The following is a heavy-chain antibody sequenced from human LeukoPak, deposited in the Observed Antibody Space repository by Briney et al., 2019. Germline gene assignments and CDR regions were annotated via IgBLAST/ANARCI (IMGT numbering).Heavy chain of an antibody. Sequence: SETLSLTCTVSGGSISSSNYYWGWIRQPPGKGLEWIGNVYYTGNTYYNTSLKSRVTISVDTSKNQFSLKLSSVTAADTAVYYCAVPGPYYSNYGMDVWGQGTTVTVSS. J-gene: IGHJ6*02. CDR1: GGSISSSNYY. CDR3: AVPGPYYSNYGMDV. V-gene: IGHV4-39*01. CDR2: VYYTGNT.